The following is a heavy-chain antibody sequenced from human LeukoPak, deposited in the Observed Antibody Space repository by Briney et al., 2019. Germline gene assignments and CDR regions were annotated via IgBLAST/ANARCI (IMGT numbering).Heavy chain of an antibody. V-gene: IGHV3-49*02. D-gene: IGHD3-22*01. CDR2: ASGFTF. Sequence: ASGFTFEYAASVKGRFTISRDDSKSIAYLQMNSLKTEDTAVYYCARVNSFDSSGYYFDYWGQGTLVTVSS. CDR3: ARVNSFDSSGYYFDY. J-gene: IGHJ4*02.